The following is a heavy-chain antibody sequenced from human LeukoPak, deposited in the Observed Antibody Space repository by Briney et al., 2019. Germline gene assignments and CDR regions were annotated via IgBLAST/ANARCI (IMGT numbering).Heavy chain of an antibody. Sequence: ASVKVSCKASGYTFTGYYMHWVRQAPGQGLEWMGWINPNSGGTNYAQKFQGRVTMTRDTSISTAYMELSRLRSDDTAVYYCARGMGVTTYYYYYYMDVWGKGTTVTISS. J-gene: IGHJ6*03. D-gene: IGHD3-16*01. CDR3: ARGMGVTTYYYYYYMDV. V-gene: IGHV1-2*02. CDR2: INPNSGGT. CDR1: GYTFTGYY.